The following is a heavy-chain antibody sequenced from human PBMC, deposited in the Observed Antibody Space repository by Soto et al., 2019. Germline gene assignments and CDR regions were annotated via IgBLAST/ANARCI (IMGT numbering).Heavy chain of an antibody. V-gene: IGHV3-23*01. Sequence: RGSLRLSCVASGFTFSSYAMSWVRQAPGKGLEWVSAISVSGGSTYYADSVKGRFTISRDISKTTLYLQMNSLRAEDTAVYYCAKDNDRGVINYFDYWGQGTLVTVSS. CDR2: ISVSGGST. CDR3: AKDNDRGVINYFDY. D-gene: IGHD3-10*02. CDR1: GFTFSSYA. J-gene: IGHJ4*02.